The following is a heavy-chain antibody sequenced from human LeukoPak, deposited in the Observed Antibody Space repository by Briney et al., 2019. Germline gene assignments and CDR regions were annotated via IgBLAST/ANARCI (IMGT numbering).Heavy chain of an antibody. Sequence: GGSLRLSCAASGFTFSSYWMSWVRQAPGKGLEWVANIKQDGSEKYYVDSVKGRFTISRDNAKNTLYLQMNSLRAEDTAVYYCAKATTVTHQAYWGQGTLVTVSS. V-gene: IGHV3-7*03. CDR2: IKQDGSEK. J-gene: IGHJ4*02. D-gene: IGHD4-17*01. CDR3: AKATTVTHQAY. CDR1: GFTFSSYW.